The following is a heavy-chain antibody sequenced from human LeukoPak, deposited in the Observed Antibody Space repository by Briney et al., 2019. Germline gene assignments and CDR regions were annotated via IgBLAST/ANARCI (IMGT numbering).Heavy chain of an antibody. CDR2: IYHSGST. D-gene: IGHD3-22*01. V-gene: IGHV4-38-2*02. J-gene: IGHJ4*02. Sequence: SETLSLTCTVSGYSISSGYYWGWLRQPPGKGLEWIGSIYHSGSTYYNPSLKSRVTISVDTSKNQFSLKLSSVTAADTAVYYCARDLSSGYYFFDYWGQGTLVTVSS. CDR1: GYSISSGYY. CDR3: ARDLSSGYYFFDY.